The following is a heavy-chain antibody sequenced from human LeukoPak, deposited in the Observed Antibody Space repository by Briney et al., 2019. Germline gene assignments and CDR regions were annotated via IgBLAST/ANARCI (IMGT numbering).Heavy chain of an antibody. CDR1: GGSISSGSYY. J-gene: IGHJ4*02. CDR2: IYTSGST. Sequence: SQTLSLTCTVSGGSISSGSYYWSWIRQPAGKGLEWIGRIYTSGSTNYNPSLKSRVTISVDTSKNQFSLKLSSVTAADTAVYYCAREGGATIINYWSQGTLVTVSS. D-gene: IGHD5-12*01. V-gene: IGHV4-61*02. CDR3: AREGGATIINY.